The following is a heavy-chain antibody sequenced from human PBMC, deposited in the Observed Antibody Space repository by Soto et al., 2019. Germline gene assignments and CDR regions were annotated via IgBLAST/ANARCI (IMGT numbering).Heavy chain of an antibody. CDR3: ARGGGVAGIDY. J-gene: IGHJ4*02. D-gene: IGHD6-19*01. CDR1: GYTFTSYA. CDR2: INAGNGNT. V-gene: IGHV1-3*01. Sequence: ASVKVSCKSSGYTFTSYAMHWVLQAPGQRLEWMGWINAGNGNTKYSQKFQGRVTITRDTSASTAYMELSSLRSEDTAVYYCARGGGVAGIDYWGQGTLVTVSS.